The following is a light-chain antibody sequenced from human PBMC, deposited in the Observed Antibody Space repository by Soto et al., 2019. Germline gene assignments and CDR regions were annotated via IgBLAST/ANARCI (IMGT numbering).Light chain of an antibody. CDR3: QQRSEWPIT. CDR2: DAS. Sequence: EIVLTQSPGTLSFSPGESSALAFRASQSVTTYLAWYQQKVGQAPRLLIYDASNRATGIPARFSGSGSGTDFILTISSLEPEDFAVYYCQQRSEWPITFGQGTRLEIK. V-gene: IGKV3-11*01. J-gene: IGKJ5*01. CDR1: QSVTTY.